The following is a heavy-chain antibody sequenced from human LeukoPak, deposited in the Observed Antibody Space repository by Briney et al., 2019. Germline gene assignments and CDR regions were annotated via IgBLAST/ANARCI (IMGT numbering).Heavy chain of an antibody. CDR1: GFTFSSNY. D-gene: IGHD3-16*01. Sequence: PGGSLRVSCAASGFTFSSNYMSWVRQAPGKGLEWVSVIYSGGSIYYADSVKGIFTIPRDNSKNTLYLQMSSRRVEDTAVYYCARLGPYYFDYWGQGTLVTVSS. J-gene: IGHJ4*02. CDR2: IYSGGSI. V-gene: IGHV3-66*04. CDR3: ARLGPYYFDY.